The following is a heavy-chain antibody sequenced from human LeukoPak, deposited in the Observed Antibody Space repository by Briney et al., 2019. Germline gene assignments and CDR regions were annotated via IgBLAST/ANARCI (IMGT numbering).Heavy chain of an antibody. D-gene: IGHD6-13*01. V-gene: IGHV1-8*01. J-gene: IGHJ6*03. CDR1: GYTFTSYD. CDR2: MNPNSGNT. Sequence: ASVKVSCKASGYTFTSYDINWVRQATGQGREWMGWMNPNSGNTGYAQKFQGRVTMTRNTSISTAYMELSSLRSEDTAVYYCARAIAADYYYYMDVWGKGTTVTVSS. CDR3: ARAIAADYYYYMDV.